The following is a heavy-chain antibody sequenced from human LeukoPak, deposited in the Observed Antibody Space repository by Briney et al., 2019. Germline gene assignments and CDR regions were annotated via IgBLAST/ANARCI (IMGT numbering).Heavy chain of an antibody. CDR1: GFTFSSYG. D-gene: IGHD3-10*01. CDR2: IWYDGSNK. CDR3: ARVGYYSSGPFSYFDY. Sequence: GGSLRLSCAASGFTFSSYGMHWVRQAPGKGLEWVAVIWYDGSNKYYADSVKGRFTISRDSSENTLYLQMNSLRVEDTAVYYCARVGYYSSGPFSYFDYWGQGTLVTVSS. V-gene: IGHV3-33*01. J-gene: IGHJ4*02.